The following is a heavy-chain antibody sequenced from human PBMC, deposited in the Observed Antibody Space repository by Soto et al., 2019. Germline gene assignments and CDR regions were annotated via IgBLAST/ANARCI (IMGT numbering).Heavy chain of an antibody. CDR3: ARPRNSYGRRSGWFDP. CDR2: INHSGST. Sequence: QVQLQQWGAGLLKPSETLSLTCAVYGGSFSGYYWSWIRQPPGKGLEWIGEINHSGSTNYNPSLKSRVTISVDTSKNQFSLKLSSVTAADTAVYYCARPRNSYGRRSGWFDPWGQGTLVTVSS. D-gene: IGHD5-18*01. CDR1: GGSFSGYY. J-gene: IGHJ5*02. V-gene: IGHV4-34*01.